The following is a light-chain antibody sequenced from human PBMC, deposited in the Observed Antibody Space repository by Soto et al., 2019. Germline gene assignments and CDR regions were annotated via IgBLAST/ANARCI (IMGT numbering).Light chain of an antibody. J-gene: IGLJ2*01. CDR3: QSYDNSLSGVL. Sequence: QSVLTQPPSVSGALGQRVTISCTGSSSNIGAGYVVHWYQHLPGTAPKLLIYGNNNRPSGVPDRFSGSKSGTSASLAITGLQAEDEADYYCQSYDNSLSGVLFGGGTKLTVL. V-gene: IGLV1-40*01. CDR2: GNN. CDR1: SSNIGAGYV.